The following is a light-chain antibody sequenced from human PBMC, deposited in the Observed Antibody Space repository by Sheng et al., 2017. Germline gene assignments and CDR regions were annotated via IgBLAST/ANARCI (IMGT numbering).Light chain of an antibody. CDR1: SSNIGAGYD. V-gene: IGLV1-40*01. CDR3: SSYTTSSTVI. CDR2: GNS. Sequence: QSVLTQPPSVSGAPGQRVTISCTGSSSNIGAGYDVHWYQQLPGTAPKLLIYGNSNRPSGVPDRFSGSKSGTSASLAITGLQAEDEGDYYCSSYTTSSTVIFGGGTKLTVL. J-gene: IGLJ2*01.